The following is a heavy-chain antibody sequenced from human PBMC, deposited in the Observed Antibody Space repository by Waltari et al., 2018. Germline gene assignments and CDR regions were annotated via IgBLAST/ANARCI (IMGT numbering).Heavy chain of an antibody. Sequence: EVQLVESGGGLVQPGGSLRRSCAASGFTVSSNYMSWVRQAPGKGMGWVSVIYSDGSTYYAESVKGRFTISRDSSKNTLYLKMNSLRNEDTAVYYCAKDRRGSYSSGWYWSDEDFQHWGQGTLVTVSS. CDR3: AKDRRGSYSSGWYWSDEDFQH. D-gene: IGHD6-19*01. V-gene: IGHV3-66*02. CDR2: IYSDGST. J-gene: IGHJ1*01. CDR1: GFTVSSNY.